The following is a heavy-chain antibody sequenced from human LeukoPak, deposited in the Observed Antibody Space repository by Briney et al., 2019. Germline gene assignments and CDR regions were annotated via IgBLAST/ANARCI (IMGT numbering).Heavy chain of an antibody. CDR2: INPNSGGT. CDR1: GYTFTGYY. V-gene: IGHV1-2*02. D-gene: IGHD2-2*02. Sequence: ASVKVSCKASGYTFTGYYMHWVRQAPGQGLEWMGWINPNSGGTNYAQKFQGRVTMTRDTSISTAYMELSRLRSDDTAVYYCVSESGVPAAIRKGLYAFDIWGQGTMVTVSS. CDR3: VSESGVPAAIRKGLYAFDI. J-gene: IGHJ3*02.